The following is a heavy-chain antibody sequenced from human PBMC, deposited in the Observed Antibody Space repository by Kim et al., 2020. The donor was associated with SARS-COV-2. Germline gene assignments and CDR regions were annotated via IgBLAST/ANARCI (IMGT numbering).Heavy chain of an antibody. D-gene: IGHD2-2*01. CDR3: ARCSSASCYASSRY. CDR2: ICGSGDNA. J-gene: IGHJ4*02. Sequence: GGSLRLSCAASGFTFSSYVMSWVRQAPGKGLQWVSVICGSGDNAYYADSVKGRFTISRDNSKNTLWLEMNSLRAEDAGVYYCARCSSASCYASSRYWGQG. CDR1: GFTFSSYV. V-gene: IGHV3-23*01.